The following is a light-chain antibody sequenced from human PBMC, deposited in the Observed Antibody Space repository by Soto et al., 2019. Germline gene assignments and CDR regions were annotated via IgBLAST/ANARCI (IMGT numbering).Light chain of an antibody. V-gene: IGLV3-21*02. CDR2: DDR. J-gene: IGLJ1*01. CDR1: NIGSKP. Sequence: SYELTQPPSVSVAPGQTARITCRGDNIGSKPVHWFQQKPGQAPVLVVYDDRDRPSGIPERFSGSNSGNTATLTVSRVEAGDEADYYCQVWDSSSESNVFGNGTKVTVL. CDR3: QVWDSSSESNV.